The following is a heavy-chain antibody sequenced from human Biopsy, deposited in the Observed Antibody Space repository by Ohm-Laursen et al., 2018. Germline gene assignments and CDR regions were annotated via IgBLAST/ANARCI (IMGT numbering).Heavy chain of an antibody. CDR3: AKGGYCTTSSCYMDLDY. Sequence: SLRLSCSAFGFTFSDYAMNWVRQAPGKGLEWVSTISGSGGNTYYADSVRGRFTVSRDGSKSTLYLQMSSLSAEDTAFYYCAKGGYCTTSSCYMDLDYWGQGTLVTVSS. D-gene: IGHD2-2*02. CDR2: ISGSGGNT. CDR1: GFTFSDYA. V-gene: IGHV3-23*01. J-gene: IGHJ4*02.